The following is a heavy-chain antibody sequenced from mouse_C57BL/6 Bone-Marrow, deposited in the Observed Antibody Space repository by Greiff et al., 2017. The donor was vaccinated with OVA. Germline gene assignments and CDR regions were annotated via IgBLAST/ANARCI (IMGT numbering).Heavy chain of an antibody. CDR1: GFNIKDYY. CDR3: ARGGSSYVRVYFDV. CDR2: IDPEDGET. V-gene: IGHV14-2*01. D-gene: IGHD1-1*01. Sequence: VQLQQSGAELVKPGASVKLSCTASGFNIKDYYMHWVKQRTEQGLEWIGRIDPEDGETKYAPKFQGKATITADTSSNTAYLQLSSLTSEDTAVYYCARGGSSYVRVYFDVWGTGTTVTVSS. J-gene: IGHJ1*03.